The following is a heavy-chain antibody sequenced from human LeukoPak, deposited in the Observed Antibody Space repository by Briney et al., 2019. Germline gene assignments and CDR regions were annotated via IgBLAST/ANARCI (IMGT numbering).Heavy chain of an antibody. CDR3: AKDNRRHYTSGPNPDSLH. D-gene: IGHD6-19*01. V-gene: IGHV3-9*01. CDR1: GFIFNNYA. Sequence: GGSLRLSWAGSGFIFNNYAMHWVRQPPGKGLEWVSGISWNSGSIDYADSVKGRFTISRDNAKNSLYLQMNSLRVEDTAFYYCAKDNRRHYTSGPNPDSLHWGQGALVTVSS. CDR2: ISWNSGSI. J-gene: IGHJ4*02.